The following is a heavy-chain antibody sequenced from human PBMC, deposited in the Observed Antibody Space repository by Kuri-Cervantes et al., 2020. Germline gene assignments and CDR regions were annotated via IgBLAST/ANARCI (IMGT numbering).Heavy chain of an antibody. CDR1: GFIFNNYW. Sequence: GGSLRLSCAASGFIFNNYWMSWVRQAPGKGLEWVANIKKDGSGKYYVDSVKGRFTTSRDNSKNTLYLQTNSLRAEDTAVYYCAKEEWGYGDYGEDGVDYWGQGTLVTVSS. D-gene: IGHD4-17*01. J-gene: IGHJ4*02. CDR3: AKEEWGYGDYGEDGVDY. CDR2: IKKDGSGK. V-gene: IGHV3-7*01.